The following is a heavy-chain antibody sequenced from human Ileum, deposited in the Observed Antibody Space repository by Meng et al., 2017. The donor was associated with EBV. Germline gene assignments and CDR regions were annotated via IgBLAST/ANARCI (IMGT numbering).Heavy chain of an antibody. D-gene: IGHD6-13*01. V-gene: IGHV4-39*07. CDR2: IFNSGST. J-gene: IGHJ1*01. CDR1: GYAISSNPYS. Sequence: LLQQAHVPGQVKTSETLVLTCTVSGYAISSNPYSWVWTRQPTGKGLAWIETIFNSGSTSSSTSHKSRATISVDTFKNPLSLKLNSVTAADTAVYYCARDYSSSWYSGGFFEYWGQGTLVTVSS. CDR3: ARDYSSSWYSGGFFEY.